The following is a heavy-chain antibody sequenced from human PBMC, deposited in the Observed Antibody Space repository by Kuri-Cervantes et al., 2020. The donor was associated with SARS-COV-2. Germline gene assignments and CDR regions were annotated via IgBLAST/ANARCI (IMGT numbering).Heavy chain of an antibody. Sequence: GGSLRLSCAASGFTFSSYAMHWVRQAPGKGLEWVAVISYDGSNKYYADSVKGRLTISRDNSKNTLYLQMNSLRAEDTAVYYCARVVFDTAMVYFDYWGQGTLVTVSS. CDR3: ARVVFDTAMVYFDY. CDR1: GFTFSSYA. V-gene: IGHV3-30-3*01. CDR2: ISYDGSNK. D-gene: IGHD5-18*01. J-gene: IGHJ4*02.